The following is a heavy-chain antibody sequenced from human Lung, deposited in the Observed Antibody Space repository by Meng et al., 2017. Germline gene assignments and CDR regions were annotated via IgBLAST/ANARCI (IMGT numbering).Heavy chain of an antibody. CDR1: GGSFSDYY. Sequence: QVQLNEWGAGLWKHSEALSLTCVVSGGSFSDYYWSWIRQPPGKGLEWIGEINHSGSTNSNTSFESRATISVDTSQNNLSLKLSSVTAADSAVYYCARGPTTMAHDFDYWGQGTLVTVSS. CDR2: INHSGST. CDR3: ARGPTTMAHDFDY. J-gene: IGHJ4*02. D-gene: IGHD4-11*01. V-gene: IGHV4-34*01.